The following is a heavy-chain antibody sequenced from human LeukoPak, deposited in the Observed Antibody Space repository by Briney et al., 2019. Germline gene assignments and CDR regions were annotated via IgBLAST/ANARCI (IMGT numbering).Heavy chain of an antibody. J-gene: IGHJ4*02. Sequence: SETLSLTCTVSGGSININTYYWGWIRQPRGKGLEWIGSIYYSGSTYYNPSLKSRITMSVDTSKNQFSLKVYSVTAADSAVYYCARDGVDKGSIDYWGQGTLVTVSS. CDR2: IYYSGST. V-gene: IGHV4-39*07. D-gene: IGHD3-10*01. CDR3: ARDGVDKGSIDY. CDR1: GGSININTYY.